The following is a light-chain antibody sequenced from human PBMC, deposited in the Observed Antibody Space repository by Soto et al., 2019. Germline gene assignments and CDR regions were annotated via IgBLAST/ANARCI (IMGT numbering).Light chain of an antibody. CDR3: QQSYSTLTLT. CDR2: ATS. CDR1: QSISSY. V-gene: IGKV1-39*01. J-gene: IGKJ4*01. Sequence: DIQMTQSPSSLSASVGDRVTITCRASQSISSYLNWYQQKPRKAPKLLIYATSSLQSGVPPRYSGSGSGTDFTLTISSLQPEDFATYYCQQSYSTLTLTFGGGTKVEIK.